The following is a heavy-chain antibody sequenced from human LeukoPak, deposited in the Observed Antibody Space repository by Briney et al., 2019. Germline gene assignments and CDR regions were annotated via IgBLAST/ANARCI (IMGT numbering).Heavy chain of an antibody. V-gene: IGHV3-66*01. CDR1: GFTVSSNY. D-gene: IGHD4-17*01. Sequence: GGSLRLSCAASGFTVSSNYMSWVRQAPGKGLEWVSVIYSGGSTYYADSVKGRFTISRDNSKNTLYLQMNGLRVEDTAVYYCATQSYGAFDYWGQGALVTVSS. J-gene: IGHJ4*02. CDR2: IYSGGST. CDR3: ATQSYGAFDY.